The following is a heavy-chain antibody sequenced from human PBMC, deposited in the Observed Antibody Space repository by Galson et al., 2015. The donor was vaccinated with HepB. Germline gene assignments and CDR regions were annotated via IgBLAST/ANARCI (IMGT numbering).Heavy chain of an antibody. Sequence: SLRLSCAASGFTFSSYGMHWVRQATGKGLEWVAVISYDGSNKYYADSVKGRFTISRDNSKNTLYLQMNSLRAEDTAVYYCAKVMLGLDTRYYYYGMDVWGQGTTVTVSS. V-gene: IGHV3-30*18. CDR2: ISYDGSNK. D-gene: IGHD1-26*01. CDR3: AKVMLGLDTRYYYYGMDV. J-gene: IGHJ6*02. CDR1: GFTFSSYG.